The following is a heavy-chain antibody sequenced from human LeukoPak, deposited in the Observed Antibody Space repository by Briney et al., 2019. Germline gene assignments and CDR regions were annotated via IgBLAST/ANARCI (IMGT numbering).Heavy chain of an antibody. D-gene: IGHD2-2*01. V-gene: IGHV4-30-4*08. CDR3: ARLVLGSTSCYFDY. CDR1: GGSISSGDYY. Sequence: ASETLSLTCTVSGGSISSGDYYWSWIRLPPGKGLEWIGYIYYSGSTYYNPSLKSRVTISVDTSKNQFSLKLSSVTAADTAVYYCARLVLGSTSCYFDYWGQGTLVIVSS. CDR2: IYYSGST. J-gene: IGHJ4*02.